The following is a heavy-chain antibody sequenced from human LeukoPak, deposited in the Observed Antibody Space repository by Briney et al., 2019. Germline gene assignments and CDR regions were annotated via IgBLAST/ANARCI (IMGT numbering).Heavy chain of an antibody. V-gene: IGHV3-21*01. CDR3: ARDESIFGVVIEFDP. J-gene: IGHJ5*02. CDR2: ISSSSSYI. Sequence: GGSLRVSCAASGFTFSSYSMNWVRQAPGKGLEWVSSISSSSSYIYYADSVKGRFTISRDNAKNSLYLQMNSLRAEDTAVYYCARDESIFGVVIEFDPWGQGTLVTVSS. D-gene: IGHD3-3*01. CDR1: GFTFSSYS.